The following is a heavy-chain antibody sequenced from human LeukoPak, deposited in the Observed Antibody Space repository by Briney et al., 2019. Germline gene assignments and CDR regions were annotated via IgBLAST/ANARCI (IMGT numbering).Heavy chain of an antibody. CDR3: ARDGAGFGGSGSDLDS. D-gene: IGHD3-10*01. V-gene: IGHV4-31*03. Sequence: PSETLSLTCTVSGGSIRSVGYYWTWIRQHPGKGLEWLGFIYYKGNTEYNPSLKGRLTISIDTSKNQFFLNLNSVTAADTAVYFCARDGAGFGGSGSDLDSWGQGTLVTVSS. J-gene: IGHJ4*02. CDR2: IYYKGNT. CDR1: GGSIRSVGYY.